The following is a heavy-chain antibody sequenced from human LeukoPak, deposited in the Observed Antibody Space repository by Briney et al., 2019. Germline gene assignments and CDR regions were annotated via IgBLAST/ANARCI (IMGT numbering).Heavy chain of an antibody. D-gene: IGHD6-13*01. J-gene: IGHJ4*02. Sequence: GGSLRLSCAAPGFTFSTHTMHWVRQAPGKGLDWVAFISYDGTNDYYADSVKGRFTISRDNSKSTLYLQMNSLRAEDTAVYYCRGISATGFDFWGQGTLVTVSS. V-gene: IGHV3-30*04. CDR2: ISYDGTND. CDR1: GFTFSTHT. CDR3: RGISATGFDF.